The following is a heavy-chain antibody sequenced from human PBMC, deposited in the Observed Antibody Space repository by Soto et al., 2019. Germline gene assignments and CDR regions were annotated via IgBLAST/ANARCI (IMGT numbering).Heavy chain of an antibody. V-gene: IGHV4-4*02. CDR2: IYHVGFT. CDR3: ARVRPPTSTRPAAVLYSFDY. D-gene: IGHD2-2*01. CDR1: GASVRSSHW. J-gene: IGHJ4*02. Sequence: QVHLQESGPGLVKPSGTLSLTCGVSGASVRSSHWWTWVRQPPGKGLEWIGEIYHVGFTSYNPSLKSRVIMSMDQSRNPFSLQMRSVTAAETAVYYCARVRPPTSTRPAAVLYSFDYWGQGSLVTVSS.